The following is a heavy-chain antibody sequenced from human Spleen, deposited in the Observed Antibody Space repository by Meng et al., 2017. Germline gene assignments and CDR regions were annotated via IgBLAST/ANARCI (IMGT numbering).Heavy chain of an antibody. CDR3: ARAPCSGNSCYLFGIGYYFDY. CDR1: GYSFTTYV. CDR2: ISAYNGNT. Sequence: ASVKVSCKASGYSFTTYVITWVRRAPGQGLEWLGWISAYNGNTNYEQKFQGRVTMTTDTSTSTAYMELRSLRSDDTAVYYCARAPCSGNSCYLFGIGYYFDYWGQGTLVTVSS. V-gene: IGHV1-18*01. D-gene: IGHD2-15*01. J-gene: IGHJ4*02.